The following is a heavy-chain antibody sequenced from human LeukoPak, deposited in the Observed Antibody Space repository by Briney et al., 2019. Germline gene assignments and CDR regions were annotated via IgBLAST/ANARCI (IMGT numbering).Heavy chain of an antibody. Sequence: SETLSLTCTVSGGSINSYYWSWIRQPPGKGLEWIGEINHSGSTNYNPSLKSRVTISVDTSKNQFSLKLSSVTAADTAVYYCARRTAHYYGSGSYYGYWGQGTLVTVSS. J-gene: IGHJ4*02. CDR2: INHSGST. CDR1: GGSINSYY. CDR3: ARRTAHYYGSGSYYGY. V-gene: IGHV4-34*01. D-gene: IGHD3-10*01.